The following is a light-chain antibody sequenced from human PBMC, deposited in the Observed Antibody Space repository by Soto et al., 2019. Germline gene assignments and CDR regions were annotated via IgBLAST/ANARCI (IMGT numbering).Light chain of an antibody. V-gene: IGKV3-11*01. Sequence: EIVLSQSPGTLSLSPGDRAALSCRASQRVSTFLAWYQQKPGQAPRLLIYDASNRATGIPARFSGSGSGTDFTLTISSLEPEDFAVYYCQQRSNWPPWVTFGQGTRLEIK. CDR1: QRVSTF. J-gene: IGKJ5*01. CDR2: DAS. CDR3: QQRSNWPPWVT.